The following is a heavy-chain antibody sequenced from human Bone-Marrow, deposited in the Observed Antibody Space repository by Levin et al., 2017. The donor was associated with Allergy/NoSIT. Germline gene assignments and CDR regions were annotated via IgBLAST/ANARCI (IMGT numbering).Heavy chain of an antibody. Sequence: SQTLSLTCAVYGGSFSGYYWSWIRQPPGKGLEWIGEINHSGSTNYNPSLKSRVTISVDTSKNQFSLKLSSVTAADTAVYYCARRRLLAVAGAWGYWGQGTLVTVSS. V-gene: IGHV4-34*01. J-gene: IGHJ4*02. CDR2: INHSGST. CDR1: GGSFSGYY. CDR3: ARRRLLAVAGAWGY. D-gene: IGHD6-19*01.